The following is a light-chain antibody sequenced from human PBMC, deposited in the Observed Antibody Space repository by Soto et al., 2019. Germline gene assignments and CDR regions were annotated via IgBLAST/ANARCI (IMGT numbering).Light chain of an antibody. CDR2: DNY. CDR1: SSSIGNNY. CDR3: GTWDSSLSAVV. J-gene: IGLJ2*01. V-gene: IGLV1-51*01. Sequence: QSVLTQTPSVSAAPVQKVTIACSGDSSSIGNNYVSWYQQFPGTAPKLLIYDNYNRPSEIPDRFSGSKSGTSATLGITGLQTGDEADYYCGTWDSSLSAVVFGGGTKLTVL.